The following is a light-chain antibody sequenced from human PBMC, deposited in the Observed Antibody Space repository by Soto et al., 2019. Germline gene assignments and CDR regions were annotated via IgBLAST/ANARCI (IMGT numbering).Light chain of an antibody. V-gene: IGLV2-8*01. J-gene: IGLJ3*02. CDR3: TSYVGNDIWV. CDR2: EVT. CDR1: SSDVGAYKY. Sequence: QSALTQPPSASGSPGQSVTISCTGTSSDVGAYKYGSWYQQYPGKAPKLMIYEVTKRPSGVPDRFSGSKSGNTASLTVSGLRAEDEADYYCTSYVGNDIWVFGGGAKVTAL.